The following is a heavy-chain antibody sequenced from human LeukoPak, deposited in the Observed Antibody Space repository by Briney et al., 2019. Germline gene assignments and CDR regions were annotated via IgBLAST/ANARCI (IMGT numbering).Heavy chain of an antibody. J-gene: IGHJ6*02. D-gene: IGHD3-10*01. V-gene: IGHV4-59*01. CDR1: GGSISSYY. Sequence: SETLSLTCTVSGGSISSYYWSWIRQPPGKGLEWIGYIYYSGRTNYNPSLKSRVTISVDTSKNQFSLKLSSVTAADTAVYYCARDLRITMVRGVIGHYYGMDVWGQGTTVTVSS. CDR3: ARDLRITMVRGVIGHYYGMDV. CDR2: IYYSGRT.